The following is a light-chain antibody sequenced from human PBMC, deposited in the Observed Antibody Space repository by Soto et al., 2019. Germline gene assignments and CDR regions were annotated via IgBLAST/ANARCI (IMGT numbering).Light chain of an antibody. CDR3: SSYTSSSTTYV. Sequence: QSALTQPASVSGSPGQSITSSCTGTSSDVGGYNYVSWYQQHPVKAPKLMIYDVTNRPSGVSDRFSGSKSGNTASLTISGLQAEDAADYYCSSYTSSSTTYVFGSGTKVTVL. CDR2: DVT. CDR1: SSDVGGYNY. V-gene: IGLV2-14*01. J-gene: IGLJ1*01.